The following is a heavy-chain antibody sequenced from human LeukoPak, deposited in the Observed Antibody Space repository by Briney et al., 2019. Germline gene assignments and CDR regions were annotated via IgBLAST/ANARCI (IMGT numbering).Heavy chain of an antibody. Sequence: ASVKVSCKASGGTFSSYAISWVRQAPGQGLEWMGGLIPVFATANYAQKFQGRVTITTDESTTTAYMELSSLRSEDTAVYYCARGYCSSTSCYEYFQHWGQGTLVTVSS. V-gene: IGHV1-69*05. D-gene: IGHD2-2*01. J-gene: IGHJ1*01. CDR1: GGTFSSYA. CDR3: ARGYCSSTSCYEYFQH. CDR2: LIPVFATA.